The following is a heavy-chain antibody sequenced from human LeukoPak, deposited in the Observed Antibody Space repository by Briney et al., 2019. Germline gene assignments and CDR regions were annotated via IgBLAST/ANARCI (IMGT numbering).Heavy chain of an antibody. CDR1: GGSISSYY. Sequence: SETLSLTCTVSGGSISSYYWSWIWQPAGKGLEWIGRIYTSGSTNYNPSLKSRVTMSVDTSKNQFSLKLSSVTAADTAVYYCARVSPYCSGGSCYFDYWGQGTLVTVSS. CDR2: IYTSGST. D-gene: IGHD2-15*01. J-gene: IGHJ4*02. V-gene: IGHV4-4*07. CDR3: ARVSPYCSGGSCYFDY.